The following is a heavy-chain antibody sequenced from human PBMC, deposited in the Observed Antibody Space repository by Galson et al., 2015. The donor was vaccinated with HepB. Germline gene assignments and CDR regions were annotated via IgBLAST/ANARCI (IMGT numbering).Heavy chain of an antibody. D-gene: IGHD2-2*01. CDR3: ARDVYCSSTSCYLRSWGIDY. J-gene: IGHJ4*02. V-gene: IGHV7-4-1*02. Sequence: SVKVSCKASGYTFSNYGMNWVRQAPGQGLQWMGWIKTNTGNPTYAQGFTGRFVFSLDTSVSTAYLQISSLKAEDTAVYYCARDVYCSSTSCYLRSWGIDYWDQGSLVTVSS. CDR1: GYTFSNYG. CDR2: IKTNTGNP.